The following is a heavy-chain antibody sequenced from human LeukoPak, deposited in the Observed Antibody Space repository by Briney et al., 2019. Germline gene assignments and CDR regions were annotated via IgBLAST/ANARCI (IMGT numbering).Heavy chain of an antibody. D-gene: IGHD2-2*01. J-gene: IGHJ4*02. V-gene: IGHV3-30-3*01. CDR3: ARGPSAMDY. Sequence: GRSLRLSCAASGFTFSSYAIHWVRQAPGKGLEWVAVISYDRSNKYYADSVKGRFTISRDNSKNTLYLQMNSLRAEDTAVYYCARGPSAMDYWGQGTLVTVSS. CDR1: GFTFSSYA. CDR2: ISYDRSNK.